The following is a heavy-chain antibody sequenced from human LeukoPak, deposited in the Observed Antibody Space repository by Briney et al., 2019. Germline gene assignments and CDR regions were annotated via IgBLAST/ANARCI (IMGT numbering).Heavy chain of an antibody. V-gene: IGHV4-59*01. CDR2: IYYSGST. J-gene: IGHJ6*03. CDR1: GGSISSYY. Sequence: SETLSLACTVSGGSISSYYWSWIRQPPGKGLEWIGYIYYSGSTNYNPSLKSRVTISVDTSKNQFSLKLRSVTAADTAVYYCARDALNSPMDVWGKGTTVTVSS. D-gene: IGHD3-16*01. CDR3: ARDALNSPMDV.